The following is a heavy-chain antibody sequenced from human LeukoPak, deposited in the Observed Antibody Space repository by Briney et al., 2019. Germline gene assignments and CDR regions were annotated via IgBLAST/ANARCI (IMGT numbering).Heavy chain of an antibody. CDR2: IYYSGST. CDR3: ARVPRITIFGVDQYYFDY. CDR1: GGSFSGYY. Sequence: KPSETLSLTCAAYGGSFSGYYWSWIRQHPGKGLEWIGYIYYSGSTYYNPSLKSRVTISVDTSKNQFSLKLSSVTAADTAVYYCARVPRITIFGVDQYYFDYWGQGTLVTVSS. J-gene: IGHJ4*02. V-gene: IGHV4-31*11. D-gene: IGHD3-3*01.